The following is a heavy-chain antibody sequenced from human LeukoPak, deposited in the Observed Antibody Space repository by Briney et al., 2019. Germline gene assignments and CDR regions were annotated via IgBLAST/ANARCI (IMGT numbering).Heavy chain of an antibody. Sequence: ASVKVSCKASGYTFTGYYMHWVRQAPGQGLEWMGWINPNSGGTNYAQKFQGRVAMTRDTSISTAYMELSRLRSDDTAVYYCARDTYCSGGSCYSGKWGQGTLVTVSS. CDR3: ARDTYCSGGSCYSGK. J-gene: IGHJ4*02. V-gene: IGHV1-2*02. CDR2: INPNSGGT. D-gene: IGHD2-15*01. CDR1: GYTFTGYY.